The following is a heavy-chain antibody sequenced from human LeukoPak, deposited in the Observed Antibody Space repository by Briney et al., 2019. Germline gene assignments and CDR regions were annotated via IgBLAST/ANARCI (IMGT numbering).Heavy chain of an antibody. D-gene: IGHD6-19*01. CDR3: ATMWTVAVPLDPDAFDI. CDR1: GFTFNTHG. V-gene: IGHV3-30*02. Sequence: GRSLRLSCAGSGFTFNTHGMHWVRQAPGKGLEWVAFIRNDGSDKYYAEFVQGRFTLSRDNSKNTLYLQLDSLRGEDTAVYYCATMWTVAVPLDPDAFDIWGQGTMVTVSS. J-gene: IGHJ3*02. CDR2: IRNDGSDK.